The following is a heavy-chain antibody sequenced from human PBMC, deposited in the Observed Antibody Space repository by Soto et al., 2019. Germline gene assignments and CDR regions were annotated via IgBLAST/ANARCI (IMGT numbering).Heavy chain of an antibody. V-gene: IGHV3-48*03. J-gene: IGHJ3*01. CDR1: GFTFSSYE. D-gene: IGHD3-22*01. CDR3: ARAVHDYVSIGYCGHHDSFDF. Sequence: GGSLRLSCAASGFTFSSYEMNWVRQAPGKGLEWVSYISSSGNIIYYADSMKGRFTISRDNAKNSLYLQMNSLRAEDTAVYYCARAVHDYVSIGYCGHHDSFDFWGQGTMLTVSS. CDR2: ISSSGNII.